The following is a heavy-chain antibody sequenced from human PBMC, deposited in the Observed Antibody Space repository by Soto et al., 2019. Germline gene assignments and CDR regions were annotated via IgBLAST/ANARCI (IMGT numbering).Heavy chain of an antibody. CDR3: ARDLQYSRLFYGMDV. J-gene: IGHJ6*02. CDR1: GSSISSGGYF. CDR2: IYYIGST. D-gene: IGHD6-13*01. Sequence: SETLSLTCTVSGSSISSGGYFWSWIRQHPGKGLEWIGYIYYIGSTYYNPSLKSRVTISVDTSKNQFSLKLTSVTAADTAVYYCARDLQYSRLFYGMDVWGQGTTVTVSS. V-gene: IGHV4-31*03.